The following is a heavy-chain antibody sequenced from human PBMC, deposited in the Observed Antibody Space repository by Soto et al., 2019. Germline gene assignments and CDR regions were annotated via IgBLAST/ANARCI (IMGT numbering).Heavy chain of an antibody. V-gene: IGHV6-1*01. J-gene: IGHJ4*02. D-gene: IGHD3-10*01. CDR2: TYYRSKWYN. CDR3: ARGVLIFYAVAATPYYFDS. Sequence: SQTLSLTCVISGDSVSSNNAAWNWIRQSPSRGLEWLGRTYYRSKWYNDYAVSVKSRITINPDTSKNQFSLQLNSVTPEDTAVYYCARGVLIFYAVAATPYYFDSWGQGTLVTVSS. CDR1: GDSVSSNNAA.